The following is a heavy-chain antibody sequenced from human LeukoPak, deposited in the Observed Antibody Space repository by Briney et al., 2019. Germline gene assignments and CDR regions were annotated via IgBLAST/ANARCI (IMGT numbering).Heavy chain of an antibody. Sequence: PGGSLRLSCAASGFTFSSYAMHWVRQAPGKGLEYVSAISSNGGSTYYANSVKGRFTISRDNSKNTLYLQMGSLRAEDMAVYYCARGSYYYDSSGYYGVFDYWGQGTLVTVSS. D-gene: IGHD3-22*01. CDR1: GFTFSSYA. CDR3: ARGSYYYDSSGYYGVFDY. V-gene: IGHV3-64*01. J-gene: IGHJ4*02. CDR2: ISSNGGST.